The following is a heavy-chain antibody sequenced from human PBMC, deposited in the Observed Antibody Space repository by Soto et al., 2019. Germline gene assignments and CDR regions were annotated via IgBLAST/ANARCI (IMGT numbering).Heavy chain of an antibody. CDR3: ARGQGSQLWYTFDY. CDR2: MYYSGST. CDR1: GGSINSYD. V-gene: IGHV4-59*01. D-gene: IGHD5-18*01. J-gene: IGHJ4*02. Sequence: SETLSLTCTVSGGSINSYDWSWIRQPPGKGLEWIGYMYYSGSTNYNPSLKNRVTISLDTSNNQFSLKLSSVTAADTAVYYCARGQGSQLWYTFDYWGQGTLVTVSS.